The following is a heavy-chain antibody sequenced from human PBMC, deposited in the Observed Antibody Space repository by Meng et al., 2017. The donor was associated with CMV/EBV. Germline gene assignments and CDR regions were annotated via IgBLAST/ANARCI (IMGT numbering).Heavy chain of an antibody. V-gene: IGHV3-30-3*01. CDR2: ISYDGSNK. CDR1: GFTFSSYA. CDR3: ARWPAGYSSGWYGVSLAGFFDY. Sequence: GGSLRLSCAASGFTFSSYAMHWVRQAPGKGLEWVAVISYDGSNKYYADSVKGRFTISRDNSKNTLYPQMNSLRAEDTAVYYCARWPAGYSSGWYGVSLAGFFDYWGQGTLVTVSS. J-gene: IGHJ4*02. D-gene: IGHD6-19*01.